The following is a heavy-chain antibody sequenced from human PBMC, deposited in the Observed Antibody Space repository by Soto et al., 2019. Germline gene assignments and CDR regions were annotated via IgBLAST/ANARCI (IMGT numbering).Heavy chain of an antibody. CDR2: INPSGGST. CDR3: ARPPSPGCINAVCYPLDY. CDR1: GYTFTSYY. V-gene: IGHV1-46*01. D-gene: IGHD2-8*01. J-gene: IGHJ4*02. Sequence: QVQLVQSGAEVKKPGASVKISCKASGYTFTSYYMHWVRQAPGQGLEWMGIINPSGGSTNYAQKLLGRVAMTRDTSTSTVYMQLNSLRSEDTAVYYCARPPSPGCINAVCYPLDYWGQGPLVTVSS.